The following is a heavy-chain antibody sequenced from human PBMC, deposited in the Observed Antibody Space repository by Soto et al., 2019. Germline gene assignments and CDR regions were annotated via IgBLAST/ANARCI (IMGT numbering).Heavy chain of an antibody. Sequence: ASVKVSCKASGYTFTSYGISWVRQAPGQGLEWMGWISAYNGNTNYAQKLQGRVTMTTDTSTSTAYMELRSLRSDDTAVYYCARDNVVVPAAIGNWFDPWRQGTLVTVSS. CDR2: ISAYNGNT. V-gene: IGHV1-18*04. D-gene: IGHD2-2*02. CDR3: ARDNVVVPAAIGNWFDP. J-gene: IGHJ5*02. CDR1: GYTFTSYG.